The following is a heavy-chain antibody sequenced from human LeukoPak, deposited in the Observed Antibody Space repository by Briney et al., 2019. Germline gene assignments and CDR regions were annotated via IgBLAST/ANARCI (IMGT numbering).Heavy chain of an antibody. CDR3: ASLDTAKQPLANH. CDR1: GLTVSNHW. Sequence: HPGGSLRLSCVASGLTVSNHWMSWVRQAPGKGLEWVANLREERGQEYYVDSVKGRFTISKNSAKNSLYLQMNTLRVEDTAMYYCASLDTAKQPLANHWGQGTLVTVSS. CDR2: LREERGQE. V-gene: IGHV3-7*03. D-gene: IGHD5-18*01. J-gene: IGHJ5*02.